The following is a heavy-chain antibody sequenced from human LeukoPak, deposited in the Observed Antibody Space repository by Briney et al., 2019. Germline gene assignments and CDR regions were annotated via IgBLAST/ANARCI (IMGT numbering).Heavy chain of an antibody. CDR2: INWNGAST. J-gene: IGHJ4*02. CDR3: AGGDRNGWYFDY. V-gene: IGHV3-20*04. Sequence: GGSLRLPCEASGFRFDDHGMSWVRQAPGKGLEWVSGINWNGASTGYGDSVKGRFTISRDNAKNSLYLQMNSLRAEDTALYYCAGGDRNGWYFDYWGQGVLVTVS. CDR1: GFRFDDHG. D-gene: IGHD6-19*01.